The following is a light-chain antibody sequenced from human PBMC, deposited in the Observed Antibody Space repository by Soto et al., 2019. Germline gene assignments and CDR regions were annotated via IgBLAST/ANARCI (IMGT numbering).Light chain of an antibody. CDR2: GTS. Sequence: EIVLTQSPGTLSLSPGERATLSCRASQNMNSRYLAWYQQKPGQAPMLLIYGTSSRASGIPDRISGSGSGTDFTLTISRLEPEDFAVYYCQQFGSSPGFTFGPGTKVDIK. CDR1: QNMNSRY. CDR3: QQFGSSPGFT. J-gene: IGKJ3*01. V-gene: IGKV3-20*01.